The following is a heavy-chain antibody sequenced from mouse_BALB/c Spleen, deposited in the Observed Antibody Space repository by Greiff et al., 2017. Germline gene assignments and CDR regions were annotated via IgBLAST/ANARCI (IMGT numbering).Heavy chain of an antibody. V-gene: IGHV5-4*02. Sequence: EVQLVESGGGLVKPGGSLKLSCAASGFTFSDYYMYWVRQTPEKRLEWVATISDGGSYTYYPDSVKGRFTISRDNAKNNLYLQLSSLKSEDTAMYYCAKGDYYDSSSAWFAYWGQGTLVTVSA. CDR1: GFTFSDYY. CDR3: AKGDYYDSSSAWFAY. CDR2: ISDGGSYT. D-gene: IGHD1-1*01. J-gene: IGHJ3*01.